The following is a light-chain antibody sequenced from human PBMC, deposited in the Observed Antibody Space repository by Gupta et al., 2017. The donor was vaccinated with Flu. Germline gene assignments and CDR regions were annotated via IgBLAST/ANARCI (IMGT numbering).Light chain of an antibody. J-gene: IGLJ2*01. CDR2: QDS. CDR1: RLEDKY. V-gene: IGLV3-1*01. Sequence: PRQTATITCSGDRLEDKYACWYQQKQAQTPGLVIYQDSKRPSGIPERFSGSNSENTATLTIGGTQAMDEADYYCQAWDSSTVVFGGGTKLTVL. CDR3: QAWDSSTVV.